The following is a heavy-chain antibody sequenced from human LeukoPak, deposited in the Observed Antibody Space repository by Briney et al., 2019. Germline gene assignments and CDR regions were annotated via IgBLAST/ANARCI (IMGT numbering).Heavy chain of an antibody. CDR3: ARAPPRRGYSGYDSYY. J-gene: IGHJ4*02. Sequence: ASVKVSCKASGYTFTSYDINWVRQATGQGLAWMGWMNPNSGNTGYAQKFQGRVTMTSNTSISTAYMELNSLRSDDTAVYYCARAPPRRGYSGYDSYYWGQGTLVTVSS. CDR2: MNPNSGNT. V-gene: IGHV1-8*01. CDR1: GYTFTSYD. D-gene: IGHD5-12*01.